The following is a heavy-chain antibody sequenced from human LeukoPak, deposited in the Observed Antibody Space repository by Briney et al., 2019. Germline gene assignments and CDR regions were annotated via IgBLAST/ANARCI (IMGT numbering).Heavy chain of an antibody. Sequence: PGGSLRLSCEASGITISDAWMSWVRQAPGKGLEWVGRIKSKSAGGTTDHAAPVKGRFTISRDDSKNTLYLQMSSLTIEDTAVYYCVTPPDWGQGTLVTVSS. CDR1: GITISDAW. D-gene: IGHD5-18*01. V-gene: IGHV3-15*01. CDR2: IKSKSAGGTT. CDR3: VTPPD. J-gene: IGHJ4*02.